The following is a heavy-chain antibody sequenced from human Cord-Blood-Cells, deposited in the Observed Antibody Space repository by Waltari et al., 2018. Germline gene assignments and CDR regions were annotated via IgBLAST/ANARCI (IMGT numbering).Heavy chain of an antibody. J-gene: IGHJ4*02. D-gene: IGHD3-10*01. Sequence: QVQLVESGGGVVQPGRSLRLSCAASGFTFSSYAMHWVHQAPGKGLEWVAVRSYDGSNKYYAESVKGRFTISRDNSKNTRYLQMNSLRAEDTAVYYCARGSLGQRYYYGSGSYLDYFDYWGQGTLVTVSS. V-gene: IGHV3-30*04. CDR2: RSYDGSNK. CDR1: GFTFSSYA. CDR3: ARGSLGQRYYYGSGSYLDYFDY.